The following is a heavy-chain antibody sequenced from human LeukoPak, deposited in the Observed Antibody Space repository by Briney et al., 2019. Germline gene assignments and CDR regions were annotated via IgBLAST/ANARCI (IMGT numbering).Heavy chain of an antibody. CDR3: AREYSSGSNIDY. CDR2: INAYNGNT. V-gene: IGHV1-18*01. J-gene: IGHJ4*02. D-gene: IGHD6-19*01. CDR1: GHTLITYS. Sequence: ASVKVSCKASGHTLITYSISWVRQAPGQGLEWMGWINAYNGNTNYAQKLQGRVTMTTDTSTSTAYMELRSLTSDDTAVYYCAREYSSGSNIDYWGQGTLVTVSS.